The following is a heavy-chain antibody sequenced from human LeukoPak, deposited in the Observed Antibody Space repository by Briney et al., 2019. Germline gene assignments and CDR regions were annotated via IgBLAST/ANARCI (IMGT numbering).Heavy chain of an antibody. CDR3: ARDLPYNYDILTGYFRWFDP. CDR1: GGTFSGYY. V-gene: IGHV4-34*01. J-gene: IGHJ5*02. CDR2: INHSGST. Sequence: SETLSLTCAVYGGTFSGYYWSWIRQPPGKGLEWIGEINHSGSTNYNPSLKSRVTISVDTSKNQFSLKLSSVTAADTAVYYCARDLPYNYDILTGYFRWFDPWGQGTLVTVSS. D-gene: IGHD3-9*01.